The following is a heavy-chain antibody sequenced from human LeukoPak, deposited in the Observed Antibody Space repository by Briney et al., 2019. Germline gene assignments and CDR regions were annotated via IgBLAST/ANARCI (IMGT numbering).Heavy chain of an antibody. V-gene: IGHV3-7*01. D-gene: IGHD1-26*01. CDR2: IKQDGSEK. CDR3: AKDRPLYSGSQHFDY. CDR1: GFTFSSYW. Sequence: AGGSLRLSCAASGFTFSSYWMSWVRQAPGKGQEWVANIKQDGSEKYYVDSVKGRFTISRDNVKNSLYLQMNSLRAEDTAVYYCAKDRPLYSGSQHFDYWGQGTLVTVSS. J-gene: IGHJ4*02.